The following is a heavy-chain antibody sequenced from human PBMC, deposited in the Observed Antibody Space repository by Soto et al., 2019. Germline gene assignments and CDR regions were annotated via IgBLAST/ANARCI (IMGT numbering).Heavy chain of an antibody. D-gene: IGHD3-22*01. CDR3: ARDRCYYDSSCHTSRHFDY. J-gene: IGHJ4*02. Sequence: GGSLRLSCAASGFTFDDYAMHWVRQAPGKGLEWVSGISWNSGSIGYADSVKGRFTISRDNAKNSLYLQMNSLRAEDTAVYYCARDRCYYDSSCHTSRHFDYWGQGTLVSVSS. V-gene: IGHV3-9*01. CDR2: ISWNSGSI. CDR1: GFTFDDYA.